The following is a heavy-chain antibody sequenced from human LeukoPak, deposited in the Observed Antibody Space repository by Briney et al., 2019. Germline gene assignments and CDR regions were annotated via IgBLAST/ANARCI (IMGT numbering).Heavy chain of an antibody. J-gene: IGHJ5*02. Sequence: PGGSLRLSCAASGFTFSSYAMNWVRQAPGKGLEWVSGINWNGGSTGYADSVKGRFTISRDNAKNSLYLQMNSLRAEDTALYYCASLDILTGYHHWGQGTLVTVSS. D-gene: IGHD3-9*01. V-gene: IGHV3-20*04. CDR2: INWNGGST. CDR1: GFTFSSYA. CDR3: ASLDILTGYHH.